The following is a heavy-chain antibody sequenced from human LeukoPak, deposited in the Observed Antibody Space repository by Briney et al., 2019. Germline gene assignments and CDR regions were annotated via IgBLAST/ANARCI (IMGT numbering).Heavy chain of an antibody. D-gene: IGHD6-13*01. CDR2: IDPNSGGT. Sequence: ASVKVSCKASGYTFTGYYMHWVRQAPGQGLEWMGWIDPNSGGTNYAQKFQGRVTMTRDTSISTAYMELSRLRSDDTAVYYCARDMAAGGSVDYWGQGTLVTVSS. V-gene: IGHV1-2*02. CDR1: GYTFTGYY. J-gene: IGHJ4*02. CDR3: ARDMAAGGSVDY.